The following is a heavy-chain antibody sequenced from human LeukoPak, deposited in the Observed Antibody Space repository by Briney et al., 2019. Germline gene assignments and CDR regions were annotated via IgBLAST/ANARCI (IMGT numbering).Heavy chain of an antibody. CDR2: IYHSGTT. V-gene: IGHV4-4*02. CDR1: GGSISRNYR. J-gene: IGHJ6*02. Sequence: SGTLSLTCAVSGGSISRNYRWSWVRQPPGKGLEWIGEIYHSGTTSYNPSLKSRVTISVDTSKNQFSLKVSSVTAADTAVYYCARGRSNYYGMDVWGQGTTVTVSS. D-gene: IGHD3-10*01. CDR3: ARGRSNYYGMDV.